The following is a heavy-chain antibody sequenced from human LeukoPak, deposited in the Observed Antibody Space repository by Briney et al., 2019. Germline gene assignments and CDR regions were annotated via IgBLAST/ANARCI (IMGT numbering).Heavy chain of an antibody. D-gene: IGHD6-19*01. Sequence: GESLKISCKGSGYSFTNYLIGRVRQRPGNGLEWMGIIYPGDSDTRYSPSFQAQVTISADKSISTAYLQSSSLKASHAAMHHCARDSPYSSGWRDAFDIWGQGTMVTVSS. CDR1: GYSFTNYL. CDR2: IYPGDSDT. CDR3: ARDSPYSSGWRDAFDI. V-gene: IGHV5-51*01. J-gene: IGHJ3*02.